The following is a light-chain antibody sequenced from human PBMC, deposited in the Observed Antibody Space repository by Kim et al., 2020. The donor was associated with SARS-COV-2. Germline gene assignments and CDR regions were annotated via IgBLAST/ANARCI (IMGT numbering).Light chain of an antibody. J-gene: IGLJ2*01. CDR1: TLRSYY. CDR2: GKN. CDR3: NSRDSNDNVV. V-gene: IGLV3-19*01. Sequence: ALGQTVRITCQGETLRSYYATWYQRKPGKAPIVVTYGKNNRPSGIPDRFSGSSSGNTASLTITGTQAGDEADYYCNSRDSNDNVVFGGGTQLTVL.